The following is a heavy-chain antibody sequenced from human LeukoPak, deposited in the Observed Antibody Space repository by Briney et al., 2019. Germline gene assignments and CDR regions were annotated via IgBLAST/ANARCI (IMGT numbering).Heavy chain of an antibody. D-gene: IGHD3-22*01. Sequence: SETLSLTCTVSGCSISSSGYYWGWIRQPPGKGLEGIGSIYYSGSTYYNPSLKSRVTISVDTSKNQFSLKLSSVTAADTAVYYCARVPYYYDSSGSYGMDVWGQGTTVTVSS. CDR3: ARVPYYYDSSGSYGMDV. J-gene: IGHJ6*02. CDR2: IYYSGST. V-gene: IGHV4-39*07. CDR1: GCSISSSGYY.